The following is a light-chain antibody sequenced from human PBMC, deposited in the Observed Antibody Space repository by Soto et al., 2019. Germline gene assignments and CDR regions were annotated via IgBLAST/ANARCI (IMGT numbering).Light chain of an antibody. J-gene: IGKJ1*01. CDR2: GAS. V-gene: IGKV3-20*01. CDR1: QSVSNSY. CDR3: QQYASSPRT. Sequence: EIVLTQSPGTLSLSPGDRATLSCTASQSVSNSYVAWYQQKPGQAPRLLISGASFRASGISDRFSGSGSGTAFTLTISSLEPEDFAVYYCQQYASSPRTFGQGTKVDIK.